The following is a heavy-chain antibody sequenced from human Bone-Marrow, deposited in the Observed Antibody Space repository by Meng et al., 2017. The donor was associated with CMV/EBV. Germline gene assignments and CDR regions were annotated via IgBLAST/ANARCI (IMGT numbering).Heavy chain of an antibody. D-gene: IGHD3-3*01. Sequence: ASVKVSCKASGYTFTSYYMHWVRQAPGQGLEWMGIINPSGGSTSYAQKFQGRVTMTSDTSTSTVYMELSSLRSEDTAVYYCARAYDFWSGWRVIFDYWGQGTLVTVSS. CDR2: INPSGGST. CDR3: ARAYDFWSGWRVIFDY. V-gene: IGHV1-46*01. CDR1: GYTFTSYY. J-gene: IGHJ4*02.